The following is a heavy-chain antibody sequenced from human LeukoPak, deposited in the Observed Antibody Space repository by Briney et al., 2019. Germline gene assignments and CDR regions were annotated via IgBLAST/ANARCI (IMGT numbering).Heavy chain of an antibody. CDR1: GGSFSGYY. Sequence: PSETLSLTCAVYGGSFSGYYWSWIRQPPGKGLEWIGEINHSGSTNYNPSLKSRVTISVDTSKNQFSQKLSSVTAADTAVYYCARERYTARAKHTLDYWGQGTLVTVSS. D-gene: IGHD5-18*01. J-gene: IGHJ4*02. CDR3: ARERYTARAKHTLDY. V-gene: IGHV4-34*01. CDR2: INHSGST.